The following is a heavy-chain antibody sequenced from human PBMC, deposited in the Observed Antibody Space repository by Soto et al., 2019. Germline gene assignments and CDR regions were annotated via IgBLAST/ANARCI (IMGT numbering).Heavy chain of an antibody. Sequence: GASVKVSSKASGGTFSSCSISWVRQAPGQGLEWMGGIIPIFGTANYAQKFQGRVTITADESTSTAYMELSSLRSEDTAVYYCAGNYDFWSGPSNYNWFDPWGQGTLVTVSS. CDR1: GGTFSSCS. J-gene: IGHJ5*02. CDR2: IIPIFGTA. D-gene: IGHD3-3*01. CDR3: AGNYDFWSGPSNYNWFDP. V-gene: IGHV1-69*13.